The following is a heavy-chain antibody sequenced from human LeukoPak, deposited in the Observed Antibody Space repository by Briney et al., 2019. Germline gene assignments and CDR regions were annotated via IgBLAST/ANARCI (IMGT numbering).Heavy chain of an antibody. D-gene: IGHD3-22*01. J-gene: IGHJ4*02. CDR2: IHHSGGT. CDR1: GGSVSSYY. CDR3: ARARLDSSGRFDY. V-gene: IGHV4-59*02. Sequence: SETLSLTCTVSGGSVSSYYWSWIRQSPGKGLEWIGYIHHSGGTNYNPSLKSRAAISVETSKNQFSLKLRSVTAADTAVYYCARARLDSSGRFDYWGQGTLVTVSS.